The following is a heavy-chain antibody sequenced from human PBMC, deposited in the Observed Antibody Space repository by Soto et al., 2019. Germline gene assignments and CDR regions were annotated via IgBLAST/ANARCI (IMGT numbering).Heavy chain of an antibody. CDR2: INPSGGYT. CDR3: AGEGLTLPLRSGVFHC. V-gene: IGHV1-46*04. CDR1: GYTFTSYY. D-gene: IGHD3-3*01. J-gene: IGHJ4*02. Sequence: QVLLAQSGAEVKKHGASVKVSCKAFGYTFTSYYIHWVRQAPGQGLEWMGIINPSGGYTNYAQKLQGSVPMSRSTSPGTVYRDWVSLTPGARAVYYCAGEGLTLPLRSGVFHCRGGGTLVTFSS.